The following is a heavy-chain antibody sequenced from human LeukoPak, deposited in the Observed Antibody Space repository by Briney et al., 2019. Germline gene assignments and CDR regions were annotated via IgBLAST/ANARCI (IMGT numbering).Heavy chain of an antibody. V-gene: IGHV4-34*01. CDR2: INHSGST. CDR3: ARSGYSYGLFV. CDR1: GGSFSGHY. J-gene: IGHJ4*02. Sequence: SETLSLTCAVYGGSFSGHYWSWIRQPPGKGLEWIGEINHSGSTNYNPSLKSRVTISVDTSKNQFSLKLSSVTAADTAVYYCARSGYSYGLFVWGQGTLVTVSS. D-gene: IGHD5-18*01.